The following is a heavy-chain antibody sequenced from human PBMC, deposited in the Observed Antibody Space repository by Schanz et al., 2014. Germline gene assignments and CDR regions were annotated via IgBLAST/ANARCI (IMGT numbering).Heavy chain of an antibody. V-gene: IGHV3-23*04. D-gene: IGHD2-15*01. CDR3: VKDDRGDVVVVAANY. CDR2: VSASGGGP. J-gene: IGHJ4*02. CDR1: GFTFSSYA. Sequence: VQLVESGGGVVQPGRSRRLSCDASGFTFSSYALGWVRQAPGKGLEWVSLVSASGGGPFYADSVKGRFTISRDNSRNTVYLQMSSLRAEDTAVYYCVKDDRGDVVVVAANYWGQGAQVIVSS.